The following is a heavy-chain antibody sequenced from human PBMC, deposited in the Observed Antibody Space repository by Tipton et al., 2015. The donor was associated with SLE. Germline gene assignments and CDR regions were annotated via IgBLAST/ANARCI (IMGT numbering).Heavy chain of an antibody. V-gene: IGHV4-31*03. D-gene: IGHD2-2*01. CDR2: IYYSGST. CDR3: ARGDCSSTSCLDY. Sequence: TLSLTCTVSGGSISSGDYYWSWIRQHPGKGLEWIGYIYYSGSTYYNPSLKSRVTISIDTSKNQFSLKLNSVTAADTAVYYCARGDCSSTSCLDYWGQGTLVTVSS. J-gene: IGHJ4*02. CDR1: GGSISSGDYY.